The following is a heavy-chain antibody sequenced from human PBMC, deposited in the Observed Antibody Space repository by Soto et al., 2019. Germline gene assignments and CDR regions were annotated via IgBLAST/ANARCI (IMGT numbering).Heavy chain of an antibody. CDR2: INHSGST. V-gene: IGHV4-34*01. CDR1: GGSFSGYY. Sequence: SETLSLTCAVYGGSFSGYYWSWIRQPPGKGLEWIGEINHSGSTNYNPSLKSRVTISVDTSKNQFSLKLSSVTAADTAVYYCARDLRITMVRGVTYYYYGMDVWGQGTTVTVSS. CDR3: ARDLRITMVRGVTYYYYGMDV. D-gene: IGHD3-10*01. J-gene: IGHJ6*02.